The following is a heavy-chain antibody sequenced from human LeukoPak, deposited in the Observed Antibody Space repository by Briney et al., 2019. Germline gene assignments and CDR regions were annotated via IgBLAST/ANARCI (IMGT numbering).Heavy chain of an antibody. CDR1: GFTFSSYG. CDR2: IRYDGNKK. J-gene: IGHJ4*02. V-gene: IGHV3-30*02. D-gene: IGHD6-19*01. CDR3: ARDGGSAWFLDY. Sequence: GGSLRLSCAASGFTFSSYGMHWVRQAPGKGLQWVAYIRYDGNKKYYADSVKGRFSITRDNAKNSLYLQMNSLRAEDTAVYYCARDGGSAWFLDYWGQGTLVTVSS.